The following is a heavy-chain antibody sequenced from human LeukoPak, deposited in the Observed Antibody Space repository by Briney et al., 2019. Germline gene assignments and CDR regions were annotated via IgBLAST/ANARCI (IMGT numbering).Heavy chain of an antibody. V-gene: IGHV3-23*01. J-gene: IGHJ4*02. CDR2: ISVSGNT. Sequence: GSLRLSCAASRFTFSTYGMHWVRQAPGKGLEWVSAISVSGNTYHADSVKGRFTISRDSSKNTLYLQMNSLRAEDAAVYYCAKAPVTTCSGAYCYPFDYWGQGTLVTVSS. CDR3: AKAPVTTCSGAYCYPFDY. CDR1: RFTFSTYG. D-gene: IGHD2-15*01.